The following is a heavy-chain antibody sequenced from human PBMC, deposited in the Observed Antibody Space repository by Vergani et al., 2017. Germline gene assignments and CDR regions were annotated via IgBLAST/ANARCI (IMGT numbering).Heavy chain of an antibody. CDR2: INPNSGGT. CDR1: GYTFTGYY. D-gene: IGHD3-9*01. J-gene: IGHJ4*02. CDR3: ARDSDYGIVTGLWDC. V-gene: IGHV1-2*02. Sequence: QVQLVQSGAEVKKPGASVKVSCKASGYTFTGYYIHWVRQAPGQGLAWMGWINPNSGGTNYAQKFQGRVTMTRDTSISTAYMELSRLRSDDTAVYYCARDSDYGIVTGLWDCWDQGTLVTVSS.